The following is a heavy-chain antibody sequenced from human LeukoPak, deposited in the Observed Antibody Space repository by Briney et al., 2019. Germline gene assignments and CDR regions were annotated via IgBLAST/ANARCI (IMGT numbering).Heavy chain of an antibody. CDR1: GFTFSSYW. J-gene: IGHJ4*02. Sequence: GGSLRLSCAASGFTFSSYWMSWVRQAPGKGLEWVANIKQDGSEKYYVDSVKGRFTISRDNAKNSLYLQMNSLRAEDTAVYYCARDQTYYYGSGMGGYYFDYWGQGTLVTVSS. D-gene: IGHD3-10*01. V-gene: IGHV3-7*01. CDR2: IKQDGSEK. CDR3: ARDQTYYYGSGMGGYYFDY.